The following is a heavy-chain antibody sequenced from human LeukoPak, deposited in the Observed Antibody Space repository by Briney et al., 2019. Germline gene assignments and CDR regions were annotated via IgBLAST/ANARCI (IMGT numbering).Heavy chain of an antibody. CDR2: IKEDGSEK. J-gene: IGHJ3*02. Sequence: GGSLRLSCTASGFTFSTSWMTWLRQTPGMGLEYVATIKEDGSEKDYLDSVRGRFTISRDNAKTSLYLQMNSLRVEDTAVYYCARETYTSWAFDIWGQGTTVTVSS. V-gene: IGHV3-7*01. CDR3: ARETYTSWAFDI. CDR1: GFTFSTSW.